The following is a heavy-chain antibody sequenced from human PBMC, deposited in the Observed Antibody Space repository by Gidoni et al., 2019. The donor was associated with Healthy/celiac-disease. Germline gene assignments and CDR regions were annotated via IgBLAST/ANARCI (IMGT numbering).Heavy chain of an antibody. Sequence: QVQLVESGGGLVKPGGSLRLSCAASGFTFCDYYMSWIRQAPGKGLEWVSYISSSSSYTNYADSVKGRFTISRDNAKNSLYLQMNSLRAEDTAVYYCARDTWIQLRVGAFDIWGQGTMVTVSS. CDR1: GFTFCDYY. J-gene: IGHJ3*02. D-gene: IGHD5-18*01. V-gene: IGHV3-11*05. CDR3: ARDTWIQLRVGAFDI. CDR2: ISSSSSYT.